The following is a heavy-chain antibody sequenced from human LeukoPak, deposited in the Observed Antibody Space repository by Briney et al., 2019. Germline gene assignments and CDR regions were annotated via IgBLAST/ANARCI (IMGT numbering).Heavy chain of an antibody. Sequence: SETLSLTCAVSGGSISSSNWWSWVRQPPGKGLEWIGEIYHSGSTNYNPSLKSRVTISVDKSKNQFSLKLSSVTAADTAVYYCARVGGYSGYVGFFDIWGQGTMVTVSS. CDR2: IYHSGST. J-gene: IGHJ3*02. V-gene: IGHV4-4*02. CDR3: ARVGGYSGYVGFFDI. CDR1: GGSISSSNW. D-gene: IGHD5-12*01.